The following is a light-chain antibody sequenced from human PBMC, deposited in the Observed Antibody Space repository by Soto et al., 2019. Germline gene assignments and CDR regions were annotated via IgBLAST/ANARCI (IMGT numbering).Light chain of an antibody. CDR2: DVS. CDR3: SSYRSSSTYV. CDR1: SSDVGGYNY. Sequence: QSVLTQPASVSGSPGQSITISCTGTSSDVGGYNYVSWYQQHPGKVPKLMIYDVSNRPSGVSNRFSGSKSGNTASLTISGLQAEDEADYYSSSYRSSSTYVFGIGTKVTVL. J-gene: IGLJ1*01. V-gene: IGLV2-14*03.